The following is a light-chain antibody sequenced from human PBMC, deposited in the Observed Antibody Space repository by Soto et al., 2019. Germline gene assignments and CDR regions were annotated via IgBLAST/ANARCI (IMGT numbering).Light chain of an antibody. CDR3: QHYGFSLRST. V-gene: IGKV3-11*01. CDR1: ENINTY. Sequence: VVLTQSPATLSVSPGERATLSCRASENINTYLAWYQQKPGQAPKLLIYDASNRATGIPARFSASGSGTDFTLTISSLEPEDFAVYYCQHYGFSLRSTFGPGTEVDI. J-gene: IGKJ3*01. CDR2: DAS.